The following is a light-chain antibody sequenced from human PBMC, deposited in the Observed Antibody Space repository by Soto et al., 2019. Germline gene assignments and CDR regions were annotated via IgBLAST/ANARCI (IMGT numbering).Light chain of an antibody. CDR3: QQSYSTPFT. J-gene: IGKJ3*01. V-gene: IGKV1-39*01. Sequence: DIQMTQSPSSLSASVGDRVTITCRASQSISSYLNWYQQKPGKAPKLLIYAASSLQSGVPSRFSGSGSRTDFTITISSLQPEDFATYYCQQSYSTPFTFGPGTKVDIK. CDR1: QSISSY. CDR2: AAS.